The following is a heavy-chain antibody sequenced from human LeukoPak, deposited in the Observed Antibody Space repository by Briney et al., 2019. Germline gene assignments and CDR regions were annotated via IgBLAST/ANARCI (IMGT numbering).Heavy chain of an antibody. Sequence: GGSLRLSCAASGFTFSSYEMNWVRQAPGKGLEWVSYISGSGSTIYYADSVKGRFTISRDNAKNSLYLQMNSLRAEDTAVYYCARVEYSSGWKTLDYWGQGTLVTVSS. CDR2: ISGSGSTI. V-gene: IGHV3-48*03. CDR1: GFTFSSYE. D-gene: IGHD6-19*01. CDR3: ARVEYSSGWKTLDY. J-gene: IGHJ4*02.